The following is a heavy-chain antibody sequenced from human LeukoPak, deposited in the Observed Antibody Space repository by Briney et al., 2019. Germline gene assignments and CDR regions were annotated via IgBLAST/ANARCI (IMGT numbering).Heavy chain of an antibody. CDR2: ISSSGSTI. Sequence: GGSLRLSCAASGFTFSDYYMSWIRQAPGKGLEWVSYISSSGSTIYYADSVKGRFTIPRDNAKNSLYLQMNSLRAEDTAVYYCARDRIAAAGIVRWFDPWGQGTLVTVSS. CDR1: GFTFSDYY. V-gene: IGHV3-11*01. CDR3: ARDRIAAAGIVRWFDP. D-gene: IGHD6-13*01. J-gene: IGHJ5*02.